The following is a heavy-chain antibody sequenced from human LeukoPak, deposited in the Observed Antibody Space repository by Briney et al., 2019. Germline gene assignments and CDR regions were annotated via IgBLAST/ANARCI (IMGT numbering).Heavy chain of an antibody. V-gene: IGHV3-23*01. CDR2: FSDSGGAT. Sequence: GGSLRLSCAASGFTFSTYAVTWVRQAPGKGLEWVSGFSDSGGATYYADSVKGRFTISRDNSKNTLYLQMNSLRAEDTAVYYCAKVRVTGYSSFDSWGQGTLVTVSS. J-gene: IGHJ4*02. CDR3: AKVRVTGYSSFDS. CDR1: GFTFSTYA. D-gene: IGHD3-9*01.